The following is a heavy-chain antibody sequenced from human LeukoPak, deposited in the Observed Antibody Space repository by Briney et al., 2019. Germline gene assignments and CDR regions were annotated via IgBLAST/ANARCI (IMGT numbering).Heavy chain of an antibody. J-gene: IGHJ3*02. Sequence: TGGSLRLSCAASGFTFSDYYMSWIRQAPGKGLEWVSYISSSSSYTKYADSVKGRFTISRDNSNNTLFLQMNSLRAEDTAVYYCAKGFSRAFDIWGQGIMVTVSS. D-gene: IGHD3-3*01. V-gene: IGHV3-11*05. CDR2: ISSSSSYT. CDR1: GFTFSDYY. CDR3: AKGFSRAFDI.